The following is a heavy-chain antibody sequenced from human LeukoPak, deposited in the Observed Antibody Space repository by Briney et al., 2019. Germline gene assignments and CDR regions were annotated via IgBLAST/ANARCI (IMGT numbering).Heavy chain of an antibody. CDR1: GFTFSSYE. CDR2: ISSSGSTI. J-gene: IGHJ4*02. CDR3: ARGPDIVVVVVAAYFDY. V-gene: IGHV3-48*03. Sequence: GGSLRLSCAASGFTFSSYEMNWVRQAPGKGLEWVSYISSSGSTIYYADSVKGRFTISRDNAKNSLYLQMNSLRAEDTAVYYCARGPDIVVVVVAAYFDYWGQGTLVTVSS. D-gene: IGHD2-15*01.